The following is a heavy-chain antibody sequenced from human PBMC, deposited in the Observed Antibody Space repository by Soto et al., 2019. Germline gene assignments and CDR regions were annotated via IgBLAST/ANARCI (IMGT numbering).Heavy chain of an antibody. V-gene: IGHV3-23*01. CDR3: AKLYCSGGSCYMDY. J-gene: IGHJ4*02. CDR1: GFTFSSYA. Sequence: GGSLRLSCAASGFTFSSYAMSWVRQAPGKGLEWVSAISGSGGSTYYADSVKGRFTISRDNSKNTLYLQMNSLRAEDTAVYYCAKLYCSGGSCYMDYWGQGTLVTVSS. CDR2: ISGSGGST. D-gene: IGHD2-15*01.